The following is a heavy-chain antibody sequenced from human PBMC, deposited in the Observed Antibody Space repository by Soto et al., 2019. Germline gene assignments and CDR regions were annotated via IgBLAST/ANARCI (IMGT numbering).Heavy chain of an antibody. D-gene: IGHD3-10*01. CDR2: IDGSGGIT. CDR3: VKNSGWVNP. J-gene: IGHJ5*02. CDR1: GFTFGTTD. Sequence: QLLQSGGGLVQPGGSLTLSCAASGFTFGTTDMSWVRQAPGEGLEWVSTIDGSGGITYYADSVKGRLTISRDNSRAEVYLQMNSLRGDDTALYYCVKNSGWVNPWGQGALVTVSS. V-gene: IGHV3-23*01.